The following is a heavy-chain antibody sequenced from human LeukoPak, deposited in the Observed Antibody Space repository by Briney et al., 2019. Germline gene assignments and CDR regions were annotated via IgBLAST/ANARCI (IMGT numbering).Heavy chain of an antibody. D-gene: IGHD1-26*01. CDR2: IYYSGST. V-gene: IGHV4-59*01. Sequence: SETLSLTCTVSGGSISSYYWSWIRQPPGKGLEWIGYIYYSGSTNYNPSLKSRVTISVDTSKNQFSLKLSSVTAADTAVYYCARSIVGATATWGYWGQGPLVPVSS. CDR1: GGSISSYY. CDR3: ARSIVGATATWGY. J-gene: IGHJ4*02.